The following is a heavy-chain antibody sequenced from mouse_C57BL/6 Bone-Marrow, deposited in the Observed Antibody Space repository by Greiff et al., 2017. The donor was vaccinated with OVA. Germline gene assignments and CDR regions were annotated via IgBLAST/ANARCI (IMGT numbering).Heavy chain of an antibody. J-gene: IGHJ3*01. V-gene: IGHV1-82*01. CDR3: ARKGISPWFAY. CDR2: IYPGDGDT. Sequence: QVQLQQSGPELVKPGASVKISCKASGYAFSSSWMNWVKQRPGKGLEWIGRIYPGDGDTNYNGKFKGKATLTADKSSSTAYKQLSSLTSEDSAVYFCARKGISPWFAYWGQGTLVTVSA. CDR1: GYAFSSSW.